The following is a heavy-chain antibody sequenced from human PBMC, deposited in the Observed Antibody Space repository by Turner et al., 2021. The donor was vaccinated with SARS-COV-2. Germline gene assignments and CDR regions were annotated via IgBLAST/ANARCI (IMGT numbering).Heavy chain of an antibody. CDR1: GGTFSSYT. D-gene: IGHD6-19*01. Sequence: QVQLVQSGAEVKKPGSSVKVSCKASGGTFSSYTISWVRQAPGQGLEWMGRIIPILGIAKYAQKFQGRVTITADKSTSTAYMELSSLRSEDTAVYYCATGVAVTGVVVAYYYYYGMDVWGQGTTVTVSS. V-gene: IGHV1-69*02. CDR2: IIPILGIA. J-gene: IGHJ6*02. CDR3: ATGVAVTGVVVAYYYYYGMDV.